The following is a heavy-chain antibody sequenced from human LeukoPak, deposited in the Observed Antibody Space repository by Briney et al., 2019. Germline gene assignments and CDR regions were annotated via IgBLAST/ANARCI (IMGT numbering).Heavy chain of an antibody. CDR3: ASGYSSSWSDKYYFDY. Sequence: GASVKVSCKASGGTFSSYAISWVRQAPGQGLEWMGGIIPIFGTANYAQKFQGRVTITADESTSTAYMELSSLRSEDTAVYYCASGYSSSWSDKYYFDYWGQGTLVTVSS. V-gene: IGHV1-69*13. CDR1: GGTFSSYA. J-gene: IGHJ4*02. D-gene: IGHD6-13*01. CDR2: IIPIFGTA.